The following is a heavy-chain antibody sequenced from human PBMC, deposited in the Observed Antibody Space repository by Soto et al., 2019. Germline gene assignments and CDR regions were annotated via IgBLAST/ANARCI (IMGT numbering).Heavy chain of an antibody. V-gene: IGHV3-9*01. CDR2: ISWNSGSI. Sequence: EVQLVESGGGLVQPGRSLRLSCAASGFTFDDYAMHWVRQAPGKGLEWVSGISWNSGSIGYADSVKGRFTISRDNAKNSLYLQMNSLRAEDTALYYCAKERGYSKAAEAFDYWGQGTLVTVSS. CDR3: AKERGYSKAAEAFDY. J-gene: IGHJ4*02. D-gene: IGHD6-13*01. CDR1: GFTFDDYA.